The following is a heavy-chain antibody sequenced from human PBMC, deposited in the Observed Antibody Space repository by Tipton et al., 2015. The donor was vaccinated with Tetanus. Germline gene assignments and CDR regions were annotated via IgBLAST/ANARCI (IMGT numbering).Heavy chain of an antibody. CDR1: GFTFSSYW. CDR2: IKQDGSEK. J-gene: IGHJ4*02. V-gene: IGHV3-7*01. D-gene: IGHD3-10*01. CDR3: ASHHNYYGSGSLDY. Sequence: SLRLSCAASGFTFSSYWMSWVRQAPGKGLEWVANIKQDGSEKYYVDSVKGRFTISRDNAKNSLYLQMNSLRAEDTAVYYCASHHNYYGSGSLDYWGQGTLVTVSS.